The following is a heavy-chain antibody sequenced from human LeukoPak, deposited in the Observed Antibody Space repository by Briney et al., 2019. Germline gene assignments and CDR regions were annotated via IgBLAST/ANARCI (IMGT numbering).Heavy chain of an antibody. CDR3: AREGGDYYDSSGYYAAEYFQH. D-gene: IGHD3-22*01. CDR2: ISYDGSNK. J-gene: IGHJ1*01. V-gene: IGHV3-30*03. CDR1: GFTFSSYG. Sequence: GGSLRLSCAASGFTFSSYGMHWVRQAPGKGLEWVAVISYDGSNKYYADSVKGRFTISRDNSKNTLYLQMNSLRAEDTAVYYCAREGGDYYDSSGYYAAEYFQHWGQGTLVTVSS.